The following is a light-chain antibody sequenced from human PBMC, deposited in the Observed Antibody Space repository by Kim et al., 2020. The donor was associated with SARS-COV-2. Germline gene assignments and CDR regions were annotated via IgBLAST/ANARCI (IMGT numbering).Light chain of an antibody. Sequence: ASVGNRVTITCRASQGISNDLAWYQQKPGKVPKLLIFAASASQSGVPSRFSGSGSGTDFTLTISSLQPEDVATYYCQKYNGAPWTFGQGTKVEIK. J-gene: IGKJ1*01. V-gene: IGKV1-27*01. CDR1: QGISND. CDR2: AAS. CDR3: QKYNGAPWT.